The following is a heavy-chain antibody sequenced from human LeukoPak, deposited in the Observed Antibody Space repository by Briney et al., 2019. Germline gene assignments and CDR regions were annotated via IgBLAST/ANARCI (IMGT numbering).Heavy chain of an antibody. V-gene: IGHV3-15*01. CDR2: VKSEPDGGTT. J-gene: IGHJ4*02. Sequence: GGSLRLSCAASGFTFSYAWMSWVRQVPGKGLEWVGRVKSEPDGGTTDYTAPVEGRFTIPRDDSRNTPYLQMNSLTAEDTGIYYCTANRPRLSNPVGWLLYWGQGALVTVSS. CDR1: GFTFSYAW. D-gene: IGHD1-26*01. CDR3: TANRPRLSNPVGWLLY.